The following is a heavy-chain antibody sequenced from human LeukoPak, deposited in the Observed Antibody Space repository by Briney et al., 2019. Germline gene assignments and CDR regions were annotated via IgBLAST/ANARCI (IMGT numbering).Heavy chain of an antibody. Sequence: QPGGSLRLSFAASGFTFSSYEMTWVRQAPGKGLEYISYIGNSGHNVYYADSVKGRFTISRDNAKSSLYLQVDSLRAEDTAVYYCARDQGKYSHGQLDYWGQGILVTVSA. V-gene: IGHV3-48*03. J-gene: IGHJ4*02. CDR1: GFTFSSYE. CDR2: IGNSGHNV. CDR3: ARDQGKYSHGQLDY. D-gene: IGHD5-18*01.